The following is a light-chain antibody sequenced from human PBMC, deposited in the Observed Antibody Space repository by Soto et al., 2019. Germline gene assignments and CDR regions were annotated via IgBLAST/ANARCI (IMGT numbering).Light chain of an antibody. CDR1: QSFNSIY. CDR2: GAS. CDR3: HQYDSWT. Sequence: EIVLTQCPGTLSLSPGERATLSCRASQSFNSIYLAWYQQKPGQAPRLLIYGASSRATGIPDRFSGSGSGTDFTLTISRLEPEDFAVYYCHQYDSWTFGQGTKVDIK. J-gene: IGKJ1*01. V-gene: IGKV3-20*01.